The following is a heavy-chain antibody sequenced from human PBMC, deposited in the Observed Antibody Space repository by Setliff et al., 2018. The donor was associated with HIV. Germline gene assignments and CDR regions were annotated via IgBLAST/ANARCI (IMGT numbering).Heavy chain of an antibody. CDR3: ARDHRSGGLDY. D-gene: IGHD3-10*01. Sequence: GGSLRLSCAPSGFNFGDLAMSWVRQGPDKGLEWVAVFWADASQKYFADSVKGRFTISRDTSTNTLYLQMNSLRAEDTAVYYCARDHRSGGLDYWGQGTLVTVSS. V-gene: IGHV3-33*08. CDR1: GFNFGDLA. CDR2: FWADASQK. J-gene: IGHJ4*02.